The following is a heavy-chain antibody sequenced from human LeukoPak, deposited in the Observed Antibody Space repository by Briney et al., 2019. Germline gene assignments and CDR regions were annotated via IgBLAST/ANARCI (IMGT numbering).Heavy chain of an antibody. CDR3: ARDWGQQLDWPQYFDY. CDR2: INPNSGGT. J-gene: IGHJ4*02. Sequence: PGASVKVSCKASGYTFTGYYMHWVRQAPGQGLEWMGWINPNSGGTNYAQKFQGRVTMTRDTSISTAYMELSRLRSDDTAVYYCARDWGQQLDWPQYFDYWGQGTLVTVSS. D-gene: IGHD6-13*01. V-gene: IGHV1-2*02. CDR1: GYTFTGYY.